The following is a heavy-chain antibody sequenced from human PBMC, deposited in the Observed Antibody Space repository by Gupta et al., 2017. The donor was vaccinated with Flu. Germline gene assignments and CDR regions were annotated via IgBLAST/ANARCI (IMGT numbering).Heavy chain of an antibody. J-gene: IGHJ4*02. CDR1: FGDYA. Sequence: FGDYAMHWVRQVPGKGPEWVSGISWNSGNIGYADSVKGRFTISRDNAKNSLYLQMNCLRAEDTALYYCANCGMAGRPGDYWGQGTLVTVSS. D-gene: IGHD6-6*01. V-gene: IGHV3-9*01. CDR2: ISWNSGNI. CDR3: ANCGMAGRPGDY.